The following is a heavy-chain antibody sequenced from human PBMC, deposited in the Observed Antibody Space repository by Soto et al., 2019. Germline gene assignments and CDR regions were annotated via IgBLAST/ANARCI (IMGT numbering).Heavy chain of an antibody. V-gene: IGHV3-23*01. CDR2: ISGSGGST. CDR3: AKDSNPLAARPDY. D-gene: IGHD6-6*01. J-gene: IGHJ4*02. CDR1: GFTFSSYA. Sequence: GGSLRLSCAASGFTFSSYAMSWVRQAPGKGLEWVSAISGSGGSTYYAASVKGRFTISRDNSKNTLYLKMNCLRAEDTAVYYCAKDSNPLAARPDYWGQGTLVTVSS.